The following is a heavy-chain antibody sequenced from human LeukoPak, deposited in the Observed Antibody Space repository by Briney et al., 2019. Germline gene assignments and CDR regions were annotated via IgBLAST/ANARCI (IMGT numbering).Heavy chain of an antibody. Sequence: PGGSLRLSCAASGFTFSNYRMNWVRQAPGKGLEWVSAISGSGGSTYYADSVKGRFTISRDNSKNTLYLQMNSLRAEDTAVYYCAKDHSSWYYWGQGTLVTVSS. V-gene: IGHV3-23*01. J-gene: IGHJ4*02. CDR3: AKDHSSWYY. CDR1: GFTFSNYR. D-gene: IGHD6-13*01. CDR2: ISGSGGST.